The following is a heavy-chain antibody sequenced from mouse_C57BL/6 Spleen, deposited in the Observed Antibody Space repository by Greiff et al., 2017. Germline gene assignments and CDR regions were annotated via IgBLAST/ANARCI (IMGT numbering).Heavy chain of an antibody. CDR2: IDPANGNT. Sequence: VQLKESVAELVRPGASVKLSCTASGFNIKNTYMHWVKQRPEQGLEWIGRIDPANGNTKYAPKFQGKATITADTSSNTAYLPLSSLTSEDTAIYYCAIYYYGSSYWYFDVWGTGTTVTVSS. V-gene: IGHV14-3*01. CDR1: GFNIKNTY. CDR3: AIYYYGSSYWYFDV. J-gene: IGHJ1*03. D-gene: IGHD1-1*01.